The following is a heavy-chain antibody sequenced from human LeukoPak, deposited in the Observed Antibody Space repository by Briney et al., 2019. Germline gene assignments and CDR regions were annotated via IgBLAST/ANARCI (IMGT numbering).Heavy chain of an antibody. D-gene: IGHD1-1*01. CDR2: ISGSGGST. V-gene: IGHV3-23*01. CDR3: AKTRGTVYYYYYMDV. J-gene: IGHJ6*03. Sequence: GVSLRLSCAASGFTVSSNYMSWVRQAPGKGLEWVSAISGSGGSTYYADSVKGRFTISRDNSKNTLYLQMNSLRAEDTAVYYCAKTRGTVYYYYYMDVWGKGTTVTVSS. CDR1: GFTVSSNY.